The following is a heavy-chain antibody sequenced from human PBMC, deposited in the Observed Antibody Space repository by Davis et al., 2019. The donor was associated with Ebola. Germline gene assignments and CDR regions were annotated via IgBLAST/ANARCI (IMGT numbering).Heavy chain of an antibody. CDR1: GGSISSSSYY. V-gene: IGHV4-61*01. J-gene: IGHJ3*02. CDR2: IYYSGST. D-gene: IGHD3-3*01. CDR3: ARARITIFGVVIDPDAFDI. Sequence: SETLSLTCTVSGGSISSSSYYWSWIRQPPGKGLEWIGYIYYSGSTNYNPSLKSRVTISVATSRNQFSLKLSSVTAADTAVYYCARARITIFGVVIDPDAFDIWGQGTMVTVSS.